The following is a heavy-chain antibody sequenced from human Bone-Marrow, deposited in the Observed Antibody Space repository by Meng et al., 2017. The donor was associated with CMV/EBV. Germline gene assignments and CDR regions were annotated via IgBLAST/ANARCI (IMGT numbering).Heavy chain of an antibody. CDR2: IKSKTDGGTT. CDR1: GFTFSSYA. Sequence: GESLKISCAASGFTFSSYAMSWVRQAPGKGLEWVGRIKSKTDGGTTDYAAPVKGRFTISRDDSKNTLYLQMNSLKTEDTAVYYCTTDLDEWLRTTRYYYYYGMDVWGQGTTVTVSS. CDR3: TTDLDEWLRTTRYYYYYGMDV. D-gene: IGHD5-12*01. V-gene: IGHV3-15*01. J-gene: IGHJ6*02.